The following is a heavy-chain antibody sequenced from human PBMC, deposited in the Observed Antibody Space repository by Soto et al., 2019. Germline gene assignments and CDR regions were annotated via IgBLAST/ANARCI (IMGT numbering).Heavy chain of an antibody. D-gene: IGHD3-10*01. CDR2: VNGDGSMT. V-gene: IGHV3-74*01. CDR3: SRIIANLTWY. Sequence: GYLKIACAAAEDTFSSYWMQWVRQAPGKGLVWVSRVNGDGSMTSYADPVKVRFTISRDNSNNTVHLQMDSLRAEDTAVYYFSRIIANLTWY. CDR1: EDTFSSYW. J-gene: IGHJ2*01.